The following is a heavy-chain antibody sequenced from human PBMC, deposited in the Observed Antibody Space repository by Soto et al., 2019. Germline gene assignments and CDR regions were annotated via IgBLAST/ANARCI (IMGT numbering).Heavy chain of an antibody. CDR3: ARTPPYGDDY. D-gene: IGHD4-17*01. CDR1: GFTFDDDA. J-gene: IGHJ4*02. V-gene: IGHV3-9*03. Sequence: ESGGGLVQPGRSLRLSCAASGFTFDDDAMHWVRQAPGKGLEWVSGISWKSGNIGYADSVKGRFTISRDKGKMSLYLQMNSLKTEDMALYYCARTPPYGDDYWGQGTLVTVSS. CDR2: ISWKSGNI.